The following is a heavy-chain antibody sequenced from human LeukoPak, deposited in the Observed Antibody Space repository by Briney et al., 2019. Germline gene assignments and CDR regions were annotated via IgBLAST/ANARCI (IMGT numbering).Heavy chain of an antibody. CDR3: AKDIVVVVAAAYYYGMDV. CDR2: ISGSGGST. CDR1: GFTFSSYA. J-gene: IGHJ6*02. D-gene: IGHD2-15*01. Sequence: GGSLRLSCAASGFTFSSYAMSWVRQAPGKGLEWVSAISGSGGSTYYADSVKGRFTISRDNSKNTLYLQMNSLRAEDTAVYYCAKDIVVVVAAAYYYGMDVWGQGTTVTVSS. V-gene: IGHV3-23*01.